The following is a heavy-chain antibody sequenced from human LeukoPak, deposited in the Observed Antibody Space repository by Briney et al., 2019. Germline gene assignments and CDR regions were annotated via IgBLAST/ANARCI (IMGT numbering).Heavy chain of an antibody. CDR1: GFTFTSSS. J-gene: IGHJ3*02. CDR2: ISPDGSIG. V-gene: IGHV3-30*18. CDR3: AKDDHYDTSGHGWVFDI. Sequence: PGGSLRLSCAASGFTFTSSSMHWVRQAPGKGLEWVAFISPDGSIGNYADSVKGRFTISRDNSKNTVYLQINSLRPEDTALYHCAKDDHYDTSGHGWVFDIWGQGTVVTVSS. D-gene: IGHD3-22*01.